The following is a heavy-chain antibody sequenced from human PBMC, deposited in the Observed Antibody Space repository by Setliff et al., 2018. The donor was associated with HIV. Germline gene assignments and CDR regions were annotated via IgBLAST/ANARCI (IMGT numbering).Heavy chain of an antibody. J-gene: IGHJ4*02. CDR3: VRSGRVGELYGF. CDR1: GYYFTSHW. V-gene: IGHV5-51*01. CDR2: ISPTDSAT. Sequence: GESLKISCQTSGYYFTSHWIGWVRQMSGKGLEWVGVISPTDSATTYSPAFQGQVSVSVDLSTSTAFLEWNNLRASDTATYYCVRSGRVGELYGFWGQGTQVTVS. D-gene: IGHD1-1*01.